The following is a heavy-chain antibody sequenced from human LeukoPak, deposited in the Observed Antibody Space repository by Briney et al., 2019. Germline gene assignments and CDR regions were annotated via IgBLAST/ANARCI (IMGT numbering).Heavy chain of an antibody. CDR2: IYTSGST. D-gene: IGHD6-13*01. CDR3: ARVAYSSSSRYYYYMGV. V-gene: IGHV4-4*07. CDR1: GGSISSYY. Sequence: SETLSLTCTVSGGSISSYYWSWIRQPAGKGLEWIGRIYTSGSTNYNPSLKSRVTMSVDTSKNQFSLKLSSVTAADTAVYYCARVAYSSSSRYYYYMGVWGKGTTVTVSS. J-gene: IGHJ6*03.